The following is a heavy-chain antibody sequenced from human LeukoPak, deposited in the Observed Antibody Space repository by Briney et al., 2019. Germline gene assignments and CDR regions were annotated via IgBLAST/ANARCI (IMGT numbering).Heavy chain of an antibody. D-gene: IGHD3-22*01. CDR2: ISGSGGST. V-gene: IGHV3-23*01. CDR1: GFTFSSYA. Sequence: GSLRLSCAASGFTFSSYAMSWVRQAPGKGLEWVSAISGSGGSTYYADSVKGRFTISRDNAKNSLFLQMNSLRAEDTALYYCAKDGRYDTTGYYDYWGQGTLVTVSS. J-gene: IGHJ4*02. CDR3: AKDGRYDTTGYYDY.